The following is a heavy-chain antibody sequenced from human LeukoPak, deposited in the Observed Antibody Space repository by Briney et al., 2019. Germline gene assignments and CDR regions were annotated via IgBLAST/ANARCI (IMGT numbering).Heavy chain of an antibody. CDR3: ARLPDYSSGSPADAFDI. D-gene: IGHD3-10*01. J-gene: IGHJ3*02. CDR1: GYTFTSYD. Sequence: ASVKVSCKASGYTFTSYDINWARQATGQGLEWMGWMNPNSGSTGYAQKFQGRVTITRNTSISTAYMELSSLRSEDTAVYYCARLPDYSSGSPADAFDIWGQGTVVTVSS. V-gene: IGHV1-8*03. CDR2: MNPNSGST.